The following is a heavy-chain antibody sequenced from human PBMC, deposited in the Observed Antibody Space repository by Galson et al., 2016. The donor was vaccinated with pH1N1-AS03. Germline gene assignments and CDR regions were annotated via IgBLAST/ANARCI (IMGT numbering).Heavy chain of an antibody. Sequence: SVKVSCKASGYTFTTYDINWVRQAAGQGLEWMGWMTPNNGNTGYAQRFQGRVTMTRNTSIGTAYMELSSVTAADTAMYYCASPLDYDISGFDYWGQGTLVSVSS. D-gene: IGHD3-22*01. J-gene: IGHJ4*02. CDR3: ASPLDYDISGFDY. CDR2: MTPNNGNT. V-gene: IGHV1-8*01. CDR1: GYTFTTYD.